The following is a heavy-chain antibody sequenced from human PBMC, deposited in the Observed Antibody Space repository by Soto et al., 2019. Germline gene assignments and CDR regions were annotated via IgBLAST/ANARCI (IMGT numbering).Heavy chain of an antibody. V-gene: IGHV4-34*09. Sequence: SETLSLTCAVYGGSFSGYYWNWLRQPPGEGLEWIGKIDQSGSTNYNPSLKSRVTISVDTSKNQFSLKLSSVSAADTAVYYCARGPPCDPWGQGTLVTVSS. CDR1: GGSFSGYY. CDR2: IDQSGST. CDR3: ARGPPCDP. J-gene: IGHJ5*02.